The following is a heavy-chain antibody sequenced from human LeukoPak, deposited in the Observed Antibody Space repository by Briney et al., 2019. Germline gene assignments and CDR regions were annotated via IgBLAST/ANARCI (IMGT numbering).Heavy chain of an antibody. CDR3: ARVSGLLLDYFDY. J-gene: IGHJ4*02. D-gene: IGHD2-2*01. Sequence: PGGSLRLSCAASGFTFSSYSMMWVRQAPGKGLEWVSYISSSSTTIHYADSVKGRFTISRDNAKNSLYLQMNSLRAEDTAVYYCARVSGLLLDYFDYWGQGTLVTVSS. CDR1: GFTFSSYS. V-gene: IGHV3-48*04. CDR2: ISSSSTTI.